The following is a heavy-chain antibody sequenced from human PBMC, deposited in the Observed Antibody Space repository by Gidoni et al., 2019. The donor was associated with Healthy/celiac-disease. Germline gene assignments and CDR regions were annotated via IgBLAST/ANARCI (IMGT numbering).Heavy chain of an antibody. V-gene: IGHV3-13*01. J-gene: IGHJ6*02. CDR3: ARATPNIVLMEYGMDV. CDR1: GFTFSSYD. Sequence: VQLVESGGGLVQPGGSLRLSCAASGFTFSSYDMHWVRQATGKGLEWVSAIGTAGDTYYPGSVKGRFTISRENAKNSLYLQMNSLRAGDTAVYYCARATPNIVLMEYGMDVWGQGTTVTVSS. D-gene: IGHD2-8*01. CDR2: IGTAGDT.